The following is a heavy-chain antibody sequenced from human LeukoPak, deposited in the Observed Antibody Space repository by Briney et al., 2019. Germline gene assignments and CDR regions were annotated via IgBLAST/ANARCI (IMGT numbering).Heavy chain of an antibody. Sequence: GGSLRLSCAASGFTFNDYTMHWVRQPPGKGLEWVSLITWNGGSTYYADSVKGRFTISRDNAKNSLYLQMNSLRAEDTALYYCARENSLPPYYYYYYMDVWGKGTTVTVSS. J-gene: IGHJ6*03. D-gene: IGHD1-7*01. CDR2: ITWNGGST. CDR1: GFTFNDYT. V-gene: IGHV3-43*01. CDR3: ARENSLPPYYYYYYMDV.